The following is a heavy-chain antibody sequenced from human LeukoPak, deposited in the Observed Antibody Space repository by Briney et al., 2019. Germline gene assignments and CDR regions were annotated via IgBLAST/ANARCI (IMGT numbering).Heavy chain of an antibody. J-gene: IGHJ5*02. CDR1: GYTFNSYD. Sequence: ASVKVSCKASGYTFNSYDIDWVRQATGQGLEWMGWMNPNTGNTGYGERFQGRVTMTRDNSISTAYMELNSLTSEDTAVYYCARGGAGTYYKRDGWFDPWGQGTVVTVSS. CDR2: MNPNTGNT. V-gene: IGHV1-8*01. D-gene: IGHD3-10*01. CDR3: ARGGAGTYYKRDGWFDP.